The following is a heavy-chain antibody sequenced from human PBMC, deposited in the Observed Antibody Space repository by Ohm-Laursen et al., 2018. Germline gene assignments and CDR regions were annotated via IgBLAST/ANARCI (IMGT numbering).Heavy chain of an antibody. CDR3: ARRYYYDTSDDHAFDI. CDR2: IYPGDSDT. V-gene: IGHV5-51*01. Sequence: ESLKISCKGSGYSFTSYWIGWVRQMPGKGLEWMGIIYPGDSDTRYSPSSQGQVTISADKSISTAYLQWSSVKASDTAMYYCARRYYYDTSDDHAFDIWGQGTMVTVSS. J-gene: IGHJ3*02. D-gene: IGHD3-22*01. CDR1: GYSFTSYW.